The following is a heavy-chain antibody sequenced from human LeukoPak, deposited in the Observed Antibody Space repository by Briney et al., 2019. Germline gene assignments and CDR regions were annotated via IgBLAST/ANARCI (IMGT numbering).Heavy chain of an antibody. V-gene: IGHV4-30-2*01. J-gene: IGHJ6*02. CDR1: GGSISSGGYS. D-gene: IGHD2/OR15-2a*01. Sequence: PSETLSLTCAVSGGSISSGGYSWSWIRQPPGKGLEWIGYIYHSGSTYYNPSLKSRVTISVDRSKNQFSLKLSSVTAADTAVYYCARQNSNPSYYYGMDVWGQGTTVTVSS. CDR2: IYHSGST. CDR3: ARQNSNPSYYYGMDV.